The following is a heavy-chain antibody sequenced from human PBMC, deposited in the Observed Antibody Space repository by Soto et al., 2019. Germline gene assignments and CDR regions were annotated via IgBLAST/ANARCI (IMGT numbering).Heavy chain of an antibody. D-gene: IGHD3-3*01. CDR1: GFTFSSYA. CDR3: AKRRYDFWSGYLAHSADY. V-gene: IGHV3-23*01. J-gene: IGHJ4*02. CDR2: IGGSGDST. Sequence: GGSLRLSCAASGFTFSSYAMSWVRQAPGKGLEWVSAIGGSGDSTYYADSVRGRFTITRDNSKNTLYLQMDSLRAEDTAVYYCAKRRYDFWSGYLAHSADYWGQGTLVTVAS.